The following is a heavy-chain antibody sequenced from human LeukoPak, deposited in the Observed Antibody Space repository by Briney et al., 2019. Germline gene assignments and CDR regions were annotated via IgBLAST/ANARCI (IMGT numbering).Heavy chain of an antibody. Sequence: GGSLRLSCAASGFTFSSYSMNWVRQAPGKWLEWVSSISSSSSYIYYADSVKGRFTISRDNAKNSLYLQMNSLRAEDTAVYYCARDMLESGAAAVLWGQGTLVTVSS. V-gene: IGHV3-21*01. J-gene: IGHJ4*02. CDR2: ISSSSSYI. D-gene: IGHD6-13*01. CDR3: ARDMLESGAAAVL. CDR1: GFTFSSYS.